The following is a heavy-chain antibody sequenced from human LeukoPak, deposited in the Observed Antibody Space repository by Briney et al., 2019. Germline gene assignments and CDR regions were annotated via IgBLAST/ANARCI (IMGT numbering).Heavy chain of an antibody. Sequence: PSETLSLTCTVSGGSISSYYWSWIRQPPGKGLEGIGYIDYSVSTNYSPSLKSRVTISVDTSKHQFSLRLSSVTAADTAVYYCAGGYCSSNSCYGYYYYGMDVWGQGTTVTVSS. V-gene: IGHV4-59*01. CDR3: AGGYCSSNSCYGYYYYGMDV. CDR1: GGSISSYY. J-gene: IGHJ6*02. CDR2: IDYSVST. D-gene: IGHD2-2*01.